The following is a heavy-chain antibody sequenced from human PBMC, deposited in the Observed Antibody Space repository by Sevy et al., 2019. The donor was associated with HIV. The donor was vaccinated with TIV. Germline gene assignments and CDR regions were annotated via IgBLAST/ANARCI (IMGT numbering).Heavy chain of an antibody. D-gene: IGHD4-17*01. CDR3: VKVIGDTGDYVSDN. V-gene: IGHV3-23*01. CDR1: GFTFSSYA. Sequence: GGSLRLSCAASGFTFSSYAMNWFRLAPGKGLEWVSGLSGRGGSTYYADSVKGRFTISRDNSKNTLFLQMNTLRAEDTAVYYCVKVIGDTGDYVSDNWGQGTLVTVSS. CDR2: LSGRGGST. J-gene: IGHJ4*02.